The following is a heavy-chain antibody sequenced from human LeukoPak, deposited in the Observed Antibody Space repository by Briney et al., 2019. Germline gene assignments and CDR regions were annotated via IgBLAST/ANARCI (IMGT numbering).Heavy chain of an antibody. Sequence: ASVKVSCKASGYTFSTYGFSWVRQAPGQGLEWMGWISAYNGDTNYAQNLQGRVTSTTDTSTSTAYMELRGLRSDDTAVYYCAGDYSGTYYGQYWGQGTLVTVSS. CDR3: AGDYSGTYYGQY. CDR1: GYTFSTYG. CDR2: ISAYNGDT. J-gene: IGHJ4*02. V-gene: IGHV1-18*01. D-gene: IGHD1-26*01.